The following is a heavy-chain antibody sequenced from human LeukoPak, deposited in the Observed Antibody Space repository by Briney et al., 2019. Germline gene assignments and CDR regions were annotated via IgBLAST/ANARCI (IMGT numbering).Heavy chain of an antibody. J-gene: IGHJ6*02. CDR3: ARGKGVVGATFYDYYGMDV. Sequence: SETLSLTCTVSGGSISSSSYYWGWIRQPPGKGLEWIGSIYYSGSTYYNPSLKGRVTISVDTSKNQFSLKLSSVTAADTAVYYCARGKGVVGATFYDYYGMDVWGQGTTVTVSS. V-gene: IGHV4-39*01. CDR1: GGSISSSSYY. CDR2: IYYSGST. D-gene: IGHD1-26*01.